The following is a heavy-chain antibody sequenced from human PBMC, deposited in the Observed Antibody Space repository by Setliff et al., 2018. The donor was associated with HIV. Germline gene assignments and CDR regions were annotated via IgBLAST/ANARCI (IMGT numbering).Heavy chain of an antibody. CDR1: GGSISSGGFY. CDR2: SYNTGST. J-gene: IGHJ4*02. Sequence: SETLSLTCTVTGGSISSGGFYWTWIRQHTGQGLEWLGYSYNTGSTYHSPSLEGRVTISIDTSKNQFSLKLSSVTAADTAVYFCARGFDYGQLPPVYCFDSWGQGTLVTVSS. V-gene: IGHV4-31*03. CDR3: ARGFDYGQLPPVYCFDS. D-gene: IGHD3-10*01.